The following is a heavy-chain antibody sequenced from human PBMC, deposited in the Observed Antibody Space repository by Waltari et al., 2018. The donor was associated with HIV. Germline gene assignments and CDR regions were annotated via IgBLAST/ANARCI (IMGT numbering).Heavy chain of an antibody. CDR1: GFTFSSYA. J-gene: IGHJ6*02. CDR2: ISGSGGST. V-gene: IGHV3-23*01. Sequence: EVQLLESGGGLVQPGGSLRLSCAASGFTFSSYAMIWVRQAPGKGLECVSAISGSGGSTYYADSVKGRFTISRDNSKNTLYLQMNSLRAEDTAVYYCAKDQLYCSSTSCYRGGYYYYYGMDVWGQGTTVTVSS. CDR3: AKDQLYCSSTSCYRGGYYYYYGMDV. D-gene: IGHD2-2*01.